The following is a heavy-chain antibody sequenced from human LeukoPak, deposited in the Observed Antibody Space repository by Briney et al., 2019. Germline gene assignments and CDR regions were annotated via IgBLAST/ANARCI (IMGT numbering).Heavy chain of an antibody. V-gene: IGHV4-34*01. CDR1: GGSFSGYY. CDR2: INHSGST. J-gene: IGHJ6*02. CDR3: ARRKYGSGSRPLCMDV. Sequence: SETLSLTCAVYGGSFSGYYWSWIRQPPGKGLEWIGEINHSGSTNYNPSLKSRVTISVDTSKNQFSLKLSSVIAADTAVYYCARRKYGSGSRPLCMDVWGQGTTVTVSS. D-gene: IGHD3-10*01.